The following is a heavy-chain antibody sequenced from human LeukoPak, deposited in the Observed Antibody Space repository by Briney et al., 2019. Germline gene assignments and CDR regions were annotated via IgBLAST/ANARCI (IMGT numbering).Heavy chain of an antibody. Sequence: GGFLRLSLAGPGFTFYGLGMSWVRQGPGKGAGWGSGISGSAGRTYYADSVKGRFTISRDNSKNTLYLQMNSLRAEDTAVYYCAKSVAGRVPCFDYWGQGTLVTVSS. CDR3: AKSVAGRVPCFDY. CDR2: ISGSAGRT. CDR1: GFTFYGLG. V-gene: IGHV3-23*01. J-gene: IGHJ4*02. D-gene: IGHD6-19*01.